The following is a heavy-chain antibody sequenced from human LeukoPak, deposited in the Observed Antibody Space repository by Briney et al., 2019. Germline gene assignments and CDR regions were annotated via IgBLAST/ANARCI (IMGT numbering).Heavy chain of an antibody. D-gene: IGHD1-26*01. J-gene: IGHJ5*02. V-gene: IGHV4-59*12. CDR3: AREILVGATIDP. Sequence: PSETLSLTCTVSGGSISSYYWSWIRQPPGKGLEWIGYIYYSGSTNYNPSLKSRVTISVDTSKNQFSLKLSSVTAADTAVYYCAREILVGATIDPWGQGTLVTVSS. CDR1: GGSISSYY. CDR2: IYYSGST.